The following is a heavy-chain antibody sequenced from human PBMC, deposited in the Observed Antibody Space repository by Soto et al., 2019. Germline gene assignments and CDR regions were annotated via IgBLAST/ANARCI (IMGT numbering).Heavy chain of an antibody. V-gene: IGHV4-59*08. CDR1: GGSVSSYY. J-gene: IGHJ4*02. CDR2: IYYSGST. D-gene: IGHD4-4*01. Sequence: SETLSLTCTVSGGSVSSYYWSWMRQPPGKGLEWIGYIYYSGSTKYNPSLKSRVTMSVDTSNNQFSLKMSSVTAADTAVYYCARHSNRNYGLYYFDYWGLGALVTVSS. CDR3: ARHSNRNYGLYYFDY.